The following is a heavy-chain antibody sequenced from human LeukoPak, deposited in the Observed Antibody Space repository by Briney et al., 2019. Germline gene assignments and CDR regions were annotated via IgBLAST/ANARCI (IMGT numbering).Heavy chain of an antibody. Sequence: SVRVSCKASGFTFTRSAIQWVRQARGQRLEWIGRIVVGSGNANYAQKFQERVTITRDMSTSTAYMELSSLRTEDTAVYYCAADPDYCYDTPAFAYWGQGTLVTVSS. CDR1: GFTFTRSA. J-gene: IGHJ4*02. CDR2: IVVGSGNA. D-gene: IGHD3-22*01. CDR3: AADPDYCYDTPAFAY. V-gene: IGHV1-58*02.